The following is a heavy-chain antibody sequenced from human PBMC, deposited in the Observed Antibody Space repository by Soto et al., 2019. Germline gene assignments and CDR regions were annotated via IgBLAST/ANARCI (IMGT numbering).Heavy chain of an antibody. CDR2: IDPSDSYI. CDR3: ASHYYDSSGYPISDY. D-gene: IGHD3-22*01. Sequence: GESLKISCKVSGYNFTTYWITWVRQMPGKGLEWMGRIDPSDSYINYSPSFQGHVTISADKSISTAYLQWSSLKASDTAMYYCASHYYDSSGYPISDYRGQGLPVNVSP. J-gene: IGHJ4*02. CDR1: GYNFTTYW. V-gene: IGHV5-10-1*01.